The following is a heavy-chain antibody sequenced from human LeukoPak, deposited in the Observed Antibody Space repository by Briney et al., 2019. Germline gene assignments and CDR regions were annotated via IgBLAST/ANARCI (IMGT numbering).Heavy chain of an antibody. J-gene: IGHJ6*02. D-gene: IGHD2-21*02. CDR2: IIPILGIA. CDR3: ARDRHVTAIHYYYYGMDV. V-gene: IGHV1-69*04. Sequence: ASVKVSCKASGGTFSSYAISWVRQAPGQGLEWMGRIIPILGIANYAQKFQGRVTITADKSTSTAYMELSSLRSEDTAVYYCARDRHVTAIHYYYYGMDVWGQGTTVTVSS. CDR1: GGTFSSYA.